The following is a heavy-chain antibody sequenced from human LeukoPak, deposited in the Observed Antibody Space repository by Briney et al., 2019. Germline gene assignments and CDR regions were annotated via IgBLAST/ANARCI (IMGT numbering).Heavy chain of an antibody. CDR1: GYTFTSYG. D-gene: IGHD6-19*01. Sequence: ASVKVSCKASGYTFTSYGISWVRQAPGQGLEWMGWISAFNGNTNYAQKLQGRVTMTTDTSTSTAYMELRSLRPDDTAVYYCARLDPLIAVAGTEAFDIWGQGTMVTVSS. CDR3: ARLDPLIAVAGTEAFDI. V-gene: IGHV1-18*01. CDR2: ISAFNGNT. J-gene: IGHJ3*02.